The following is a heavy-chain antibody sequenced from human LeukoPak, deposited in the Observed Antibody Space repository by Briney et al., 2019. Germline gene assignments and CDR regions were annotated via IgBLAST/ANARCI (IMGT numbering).Heavy chain of an antibody. D-gene: IGHD1-7*01. CDR2: ISGSGGST. V-gene: IGHV3-23*01. CDR3: AKSQGGITGTRGLFDP. CDR1: GFTFSSYA. Sequence: GGSLRLSCAASGFTFSSYAMSWVRQAPGKGLEWVSAISGSGGSTYYADSVKGRFTISRDNSKNTLYLQMNSLRAEDTAVYYCAKSQGGITGTRGLFDPWGQGTLVTVSS. J-gene: IGHJ5*02.